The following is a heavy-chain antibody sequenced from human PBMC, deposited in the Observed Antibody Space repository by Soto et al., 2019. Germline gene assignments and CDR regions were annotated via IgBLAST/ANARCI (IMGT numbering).Heavy chain of an antibody. J-gene: IGHJ4*02. D-gene: IGHD2-21*02. CDR2: ISGSNNNI. V-gene: IGHV3-48*03. CDR3: ASEGLCDADCYFFEY. CDR1: GSTLRNYE. Sequence: GGSLRLSCAASGSTLRNYEMNWVRQAPGKGLEWISKISGSNNNIYYADSVRGRFTISRDNAKNSLYLQMNSLRAEDTAIYYCASEGLCDADCYFFEYWGQGTQVTVSS.